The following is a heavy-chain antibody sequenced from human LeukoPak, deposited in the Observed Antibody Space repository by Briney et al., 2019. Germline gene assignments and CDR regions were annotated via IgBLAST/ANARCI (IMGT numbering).Heavy chain of an antibody. J-gene: IGHJ3*02. V-gene: IGHV3-20*01. CDR3: ARGRYRSSTSVCAFDI. CDR2: INWNGGST. Sequence: GGSLRLSCAASGFTFDDYGMSWVRQAPGKGLEWVSGINWNGGSTGYADSVKGRFTISRDNAKNSLYLQMNSLRAEDTALYHCARGRYRSSTSVCAFDIWGQGTMVTVSS. CDR1: GFTFDDYG. D-gene: IGHD2-2*01.